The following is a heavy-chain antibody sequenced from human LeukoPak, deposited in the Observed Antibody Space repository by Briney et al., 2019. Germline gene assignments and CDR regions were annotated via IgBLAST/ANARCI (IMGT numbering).Heavy chain of an antibody. J-gene: IGHJ4*02. Sequence: PGGSLRLSCAASGYTFSSYAMSWVRQAPGKGLEWVSGISGSGGSTYYADSVKGRFTISRDNSKNKLYLQMNSLRAADKTVFYCAGHLEPSMIVVVISAFDCWGQGTLVTVSS. V-gene: IGHV3-23*01. CDR1: GYTFSSYA. CDR3: AGHLEPSMIVVVISAFDC. CDR2: ISGSGGST. D-gene: IGHD3-22*01.